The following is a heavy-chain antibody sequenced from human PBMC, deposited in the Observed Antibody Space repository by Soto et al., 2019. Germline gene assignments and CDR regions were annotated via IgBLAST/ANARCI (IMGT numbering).Heavy chain of an antibody. D-gene: IGHD3-10*01. V-gene: IGHV3-30*18. CDR3: ANDLDAMVRGIIIMDY. CDR1: GFTFSNYG. Sequence: QVQLVESRGGVVQPGRSLRLSCAVSGFTFSNYGMHWVRQAPGKGLGWVAVMSYDGSYKYYADTVKVRFTISRDNSNNTRYLHMNSLRAEDTAVYYCANDLDAMVRGIIIMDYWGQGTLVTVSS. J-gene: IGHJ4*02. CDR2: MSYDGSYK.